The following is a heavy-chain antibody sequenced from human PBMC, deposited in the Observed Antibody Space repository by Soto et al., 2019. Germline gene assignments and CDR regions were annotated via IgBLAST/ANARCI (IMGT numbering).Heavy chain of an antibody. D-gene: IGHD6-6*01. V-gene: IGHV1-46*01. Sequence: GASVKVSCKASGYTFTSYYMHWVRQAPGQGLEWMGIINPSGGSTSYAQKFQGRVTMTRDTSTSTVYMELSSLRSEDTAVYYCARDWGIAARLFYGMDVWGQGTTVTVSS. CDR2: INPSGGST. CDR1: GYTFTSYY. J-gene: IGHJ6*02. CDR3: ARDWGIAARLFYGMDV.